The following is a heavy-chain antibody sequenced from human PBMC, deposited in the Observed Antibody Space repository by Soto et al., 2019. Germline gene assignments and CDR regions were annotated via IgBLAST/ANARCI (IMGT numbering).Heavy chain of an antibody. V-gene: IGHV3-23*01. CDR1: GFTFRSYA. J-gene: IGHJ3*02. CDR3: AKDRCSSTSGRLFTTNQGTGI. Sequence: PGGSLRLSCAASGFTFRSYAMSWVRQAPGKGLEWVSGIVGSGDSTDYAESVKGRFTISRDNSKNTLNLQMNSLRAEDTAVYYCAKDRCSSTSGRLFTTNQGTGIWGQGTMVTVSS. CDR2: IVGSGDST. D-gene: IGHD2-2*01.